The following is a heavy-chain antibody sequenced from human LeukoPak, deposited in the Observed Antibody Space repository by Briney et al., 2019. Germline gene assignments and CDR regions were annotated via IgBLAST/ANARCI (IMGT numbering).Heavy chain of an antibody. D-gene: IGHD6-6*01. J-gene: IGHJ6*03. V-gene: IGHV1-2*02. Sequence: GASVKVSCKASGYTFTGYYMHWVRQAPGQGLEWMGWINPNSGGTNYAQKFQGRVTMTRDTSISTAYMELSRLRSDDTAVYYCARVRPYSSSSPYYYYYMNVWGKGTTVTLSS. CDR1: GYTFTGYY. CDR3: ARVRPYSSSSPYYYYYMNV. CDR2: INPNSGGT.